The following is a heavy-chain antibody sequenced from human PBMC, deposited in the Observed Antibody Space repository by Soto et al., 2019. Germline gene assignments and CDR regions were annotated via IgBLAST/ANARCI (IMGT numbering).Heavy chain of an antibody. CDR3: ASIHCSGGSCYSSVFDY. CDR2: IIPIFGTA. V-gene: IGHV1-69*13. J-gene: IGHJ4*02. Sequence: SVKVSCKASGYTFTGYYMHWVRQAPGQGLEWMGGIIPIFGTANYAQKFQGRVTITADESTSTAYMELSSLRSEDTAVYYCASIHCSGGSCYSSVFDYWGQGTLVTVSS. D-gene: IGHD2-15*01. CDR1: GYTFTGYY.